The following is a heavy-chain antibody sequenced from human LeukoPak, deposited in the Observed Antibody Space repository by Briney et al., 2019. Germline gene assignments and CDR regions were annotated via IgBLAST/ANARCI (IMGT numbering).Heavy chain of an antibody. J-gene: IGHJ4*02. D-gene: IGHD3-9*01. CDR1: GFIFSQYG. V-gene: IGHV3-23*01. CDR3: TKDHSVSDWVADF. Sequence: TGGSLTLSCAASGFIFSQYGMSWVRQAPGKGLEWVASIRHRGDPTYYAASVKGRFTISRDNSKNTLDLRMHSLTAEDSATYYCTKDHSVSDWVADFWGQGTLVSVSS. CDR2: IRHRGDPT.